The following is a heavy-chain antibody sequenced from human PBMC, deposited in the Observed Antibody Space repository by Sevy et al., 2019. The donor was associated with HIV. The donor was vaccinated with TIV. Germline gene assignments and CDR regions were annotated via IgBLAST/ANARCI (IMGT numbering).Heavy chain of an antibody. CDR1: GGSITIYY. V-gene: IGHV4-59*01. D-gene: IGHD4-17*01. CDR3: AREHGDYPTFDY. Sequence: SETLSLTCTVSGGSITIYYWSWVRQPPGKGLEWIGYIYYSGSTNYNPSLKSRVTISVDTSKNQFSLKLSSVTAADTAVYYCAREHGDYPTFDYWGQRTLVTVSS. CDR2: IYYSGST. J-gene: IGHJ4*02.